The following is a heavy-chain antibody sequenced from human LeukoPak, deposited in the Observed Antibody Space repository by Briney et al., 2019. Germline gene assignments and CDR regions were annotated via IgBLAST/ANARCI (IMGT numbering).Heavy chain of an antibody. D-gene: IGHD2-2*01. CDR2: INPNSGGT. CDR1: GYTFIGYY. V-gene: IGHV1-2*02. CDR3: ARSLVVRSSFDY. Sequence: VASVKVSCTASGYTFIGYYMHWVRQAPGQGLEWMGWINPNSGGTNYAQKFQGRVTMTRDTSISTAYMELSRLRSDDTAVYYCARSLVVRSSFDYWGQGTLVTVSS. J-gene: IGHJ4*02.